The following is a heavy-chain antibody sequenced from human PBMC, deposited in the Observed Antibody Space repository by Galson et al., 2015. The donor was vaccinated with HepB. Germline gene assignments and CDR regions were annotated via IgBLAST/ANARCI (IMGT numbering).Heavy chain of an antibody. CDR2: IYSGGTT. D-gene: IGHD1-26*01. V-gene: IGHV3-53*04. CDR1: GFTVSNNY. J-gene: IGHJ4*02. Sequence: SLRLSCAASGFTVSNNYMSWVRQAPGKGLEWVSVIYSGGTTYYADSVKGRFTISRHNSKNTLYLQMNSLRAEDTAVYYCARNPSGYYYPDYFDYWGQGTLVTVSS. CDR3: ARNPSGYYYPDYFDY.